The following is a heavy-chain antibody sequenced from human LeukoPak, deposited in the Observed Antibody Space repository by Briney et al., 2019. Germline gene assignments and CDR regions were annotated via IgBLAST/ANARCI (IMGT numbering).Heavy chain of an antibody. CDR2: ISWNSGSI. Sequence: GGSLRLSCAASGFTFDDYAMHWVRQAPGKGLEWVSGISWNSGSIGYADSVKGRLTISRDNAKNSLYLQMNSLRAEDAALYYCANTRGVPTYCSSTSCYAGTFDYWGQGTLVTVSS. CDR1: GFTFDDYA. D-gene: IGHD2-2*01. J-gene: IGHJ4*02. CDR3: ANTRGVPTYCSSTSCYAGTFDY. V-gene: IGHV3-9*01.